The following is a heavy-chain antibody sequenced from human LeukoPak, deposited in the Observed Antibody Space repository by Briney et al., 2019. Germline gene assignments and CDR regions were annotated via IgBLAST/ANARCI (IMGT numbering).Heavy chain of an antibody. CDR1: GGSFSGYY. D-gene: IGHD6-19*01. J-gene: IGHJ4*02. CDR3: ARSAAVAAPFDY. CDR2: INHSGST. V-gene: IGHV4-34*01. Sequence: SETLSLTCAVYGGSFSGYYWSWIRQPPGKGLEWIGEINHSGSTNYNPSLKSRVTISVDTSKNQFSLKLSSVTAADTAVYYCARSAAVAAPFDYWGQGTLVTVSS.